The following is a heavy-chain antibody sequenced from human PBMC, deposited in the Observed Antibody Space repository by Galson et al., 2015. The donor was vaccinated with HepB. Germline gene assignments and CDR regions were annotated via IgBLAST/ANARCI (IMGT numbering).Heavy chain of an antibody. Sequence: SLRLSCAASGAASGSTFSRHGMHWVRQAPGKGLEWVALISHDGGVKNYADSVQDRLTISRDNAQNTLYLQMNSLRPEDTAVYYCARNDQELDFWGQGTLVTVSS. V-gene: IGHV3-30*19. CDR2: ISHDGGVK. J-gene: IGHJ4*02. CDR3: ARNDQELDF. CDR1: ASGAASGSTFSRHG. D-gene: IGHD1-1*01.